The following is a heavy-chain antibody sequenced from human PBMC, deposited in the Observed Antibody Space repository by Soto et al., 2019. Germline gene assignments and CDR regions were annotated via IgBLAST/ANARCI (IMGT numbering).Heavy chain of an antibody. Sequence: EVQLVESGGGLVQPGGSLGLSCAASGFRFRDYWMYWVRQPPGKGLEWVANIKQDGSEKYYVDSVKGRFTISRDNARNSLFLQMDSLRAEDTAVYFCARVTTMGGYWGQGTLVTVSS. J-gene: IGHJ4*02. CDR2: IKQDGSEK. CDR3: ARVTTMGGY. V-gene: IGHV3-7*01. D-gene: IGHD4-17*01. CDR1: GFRFRDYW.